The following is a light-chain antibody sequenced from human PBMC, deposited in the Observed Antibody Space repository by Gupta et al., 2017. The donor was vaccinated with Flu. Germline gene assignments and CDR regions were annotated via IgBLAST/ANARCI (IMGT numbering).Light chain of an antibody. J-gene: IGLJ2*01. CDR3: NSRDSTDNHQAV. Sequence: SSVLTQDPAVSVALGQTVRITCQGDSLRNSYASCYQQKPGQAPGLVIYAKNIRHSRRPDRVSGSSSGNTAAVTITGAQAEDEADYYCNSRDSTDNHQAVFGGGTKLTVL. CDR2: AKN. CDR1: SLRNSY. V-gene: IGLV3-19*01.